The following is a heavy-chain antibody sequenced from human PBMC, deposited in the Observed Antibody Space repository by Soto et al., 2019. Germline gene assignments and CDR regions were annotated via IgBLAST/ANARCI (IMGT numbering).Heavy chain of an antibody. D-gene: IGHD3-10*01. CDR3: ARVYYGSGSYYKSYYYYGMDV. V-gene: IGHV4-38-2*01. Sequence: SETLSLTCAVSGYSISSGYYWGWIRQPPGKGLGWIGSIYHSGSTYYNPSLKSRVTISVDTSKNQFSLKLSSVTAADTAVYYCARVYYGSGSYYKSYYYYGMDVWGQGTTVTVSS. CDR2: IYHSGST. CDR1: GYSISSGYY. J-gene: IGHJ6*02.